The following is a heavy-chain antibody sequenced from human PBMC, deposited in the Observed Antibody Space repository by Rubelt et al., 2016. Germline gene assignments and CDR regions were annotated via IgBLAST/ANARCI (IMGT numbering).Heavy chain of an antibody. J-gene: IGHJ4*02. Sequence: QVQLQQWGAGLLKPSETLSLTCAVYGGSFSGYYWSWIRQPPGKGLEWIGEINHSGSTNYNPSLKSRVTISVDTSKNQFSRKLSSVTAADTAVYYCARYRLWAPYYFDYWGQGTLVTVSS. CDR1: GGSFSGYY. CDR2: INHSGST. D-gene: IGHD2-21*01. V-gene: IGHV4-34*01. CDR3: ARYRLWAPYYFDY.